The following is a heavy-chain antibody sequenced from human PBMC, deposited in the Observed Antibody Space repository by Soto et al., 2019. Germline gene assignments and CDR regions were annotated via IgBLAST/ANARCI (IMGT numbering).Heavy chain of an antibody. D-gene: IGHD3-16*02. V-gene: IGHV4-34*01. Sequence: SETLSLTCAVYGGSFSGYYWSWIRQPPGKGLEWIGEINHSGSTNYNPSLKSRVTISVDTSKNQFSLKLSSVTAADTAVYYRARESLLVDYWGQGTLVTVSS. J-gene: IGHJ4*02. CDR1: GGSFSGYY. CDR3: ARESLLVDY. CDR2: INHSGST.